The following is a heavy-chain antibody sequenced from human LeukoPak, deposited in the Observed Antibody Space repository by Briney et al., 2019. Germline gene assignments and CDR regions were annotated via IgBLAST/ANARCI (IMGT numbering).Heavy chain of an antibody. V-gene: IGHV5-10-1*01. D-gene: IGHD2-2*01. CDR3: AREGYCSSTSCYWGDYYYYGMDV. Sequence: GESLKISCKGSGYSFTSYWISWVRQMPGKGLEWMGRIDPSDSYTNYSPSFQGHVTISADKSISTAYLQWSSLKASDTAMYYYAREGYCSSTSCYWGDYYYYGMDVWGQGTTVTVSS. CDR1: GYSFTSYW. J-gene: IGHJ6*02. CDR2: IDPSDSYT.